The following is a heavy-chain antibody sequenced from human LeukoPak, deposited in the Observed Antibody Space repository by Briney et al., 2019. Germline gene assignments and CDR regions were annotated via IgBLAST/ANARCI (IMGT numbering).Heavy chain of an antibody. CDR3: ARDTFSAGRYYDSSGYVGAFDI. CDR1: GFTFSSYW. CDR2: IEQDGSEK. Sequence: PGGSLRLSCAASGFTFSSYWMSWVRQAPGKGLEWVANIEQDGSEKYYVDSVKGRFTISRDNAKNSLYLQMNSLRAEDAAVYYCARDTFSAGRYYDSSGYVGAFDIWGQGTMVTVSS. D-gene: IGHD3-22*01. V-gene: IGHV3-7*01. J-gene: IGHJ3*02.